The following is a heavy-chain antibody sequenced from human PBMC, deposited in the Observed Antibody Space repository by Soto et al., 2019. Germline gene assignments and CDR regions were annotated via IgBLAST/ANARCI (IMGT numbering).Heavy chain of an antibody. V-gene: IGHV4-59*01. J-gene: IGHJ5*02. D-gene: IGHD5-12*01. CDR3: AGCVATIGP. CDR1: GDSISSYY. Sequence: QVQLQESGPRLVKPSETLSLTCTVSGDSISSYYWSWIRQPQGKGLEWIGYIYYSGSTNYNHSHKSRVTISVDTPKNQFALKLTSVTAAATAVYYCAGCVATIGPWGQGTLVTVS. CDR2: IYYSGST.